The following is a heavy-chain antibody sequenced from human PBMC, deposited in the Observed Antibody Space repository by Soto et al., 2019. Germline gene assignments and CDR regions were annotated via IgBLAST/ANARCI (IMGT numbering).Heavy chain of an antibody. Sequence: PSETLSLTCTVSGGSISSGGYYWSWIRQHPGKGLEWIGYIYYSGSTYYNPSLKSRVTISVDTSKNQFSLKLSSVTAADTAVYYCAREYGSGSYSYFDYWGQGTLVTVSS. CDR3: AREYGSGSYSYFDY. CDR2: IYYSGST. V-gene: IGHV4-31*03. J-gene: IGHJ4*02. D-gene: IGHD3-10*01. CDR1: GGSISSGGYY.